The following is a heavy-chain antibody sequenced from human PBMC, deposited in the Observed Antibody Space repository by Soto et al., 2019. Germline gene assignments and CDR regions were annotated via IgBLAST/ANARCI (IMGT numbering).Heavy chain of an antibody. Sequence: QVQLVESGGGVVQPGRSLRLSCAASGFTFSSYGMHWVRQAPGKGLEWVAVIWYDGSNKYYADSVKGRFTISRDNSKNTLYLQMNSLRAEDTAVYYCARDMPYSGYDLVAGWVDYWGQGTLVTVSS. CDR3: ARDMPYSGYDLVAGWVDY. V-gene: IGHV3-33*01. CDR2: IWYDGSNK. CDR1: GFTFSSYG. J-gene: IGHJ4*02. D-gene: IGHD5-12*01.